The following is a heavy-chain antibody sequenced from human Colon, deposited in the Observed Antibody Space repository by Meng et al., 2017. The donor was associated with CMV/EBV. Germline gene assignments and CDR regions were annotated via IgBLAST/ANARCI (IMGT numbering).Heavy chain of an antibody. Sequence: GSLRLSCTVSGYSISSGYYWGWIRQPPGKGLEWIGSIYHSGSTYYNPSLKSRVTISVDTSKNQFSLKLSSVTAADTAVYYCARAPMTTHYYYYYGMDVWGQGTTVTVSS. CDR1: GYSISSGYY. CDR2: IYHSGST. V-gene: IGHV4-38-2*02. D-gene: IGHD4-11*01. J-gene: IGHJ6*02. CDR3: ARAPMTTHYYYYYGMDV.